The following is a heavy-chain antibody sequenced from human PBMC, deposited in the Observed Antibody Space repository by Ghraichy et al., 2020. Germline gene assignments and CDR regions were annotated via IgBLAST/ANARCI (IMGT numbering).Heavy chain of an antibody. D-gene: IGHD3-16*02. CDR2: ISYDGSNK. CDR1: GFTFSSYG. Sequence: GESLNISCAASGFTFSSYGMHWVRQAPGKGLEWVAVISYDGSNKYYADSVKGRFTISRDNSKNTLYLQMNSLRAEDTAVYYCAKDITPYDYVWGSYRYSYFDYWGQGTLVTVSS. CDR3: AKDITPYDYVWGSYRYSYFDY. V-gene: IGHV3-30*18. J-gene: IGHJ4*02.